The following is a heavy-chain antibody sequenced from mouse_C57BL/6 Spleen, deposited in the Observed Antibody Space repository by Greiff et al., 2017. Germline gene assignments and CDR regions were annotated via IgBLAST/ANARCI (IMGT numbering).Heavy chain of an antibody. CDR2: ISYDGRN. CDR1: GYSITRGSY. Sequence: EVQLVESGPGLVKPSQSLSLTCSVTGYSITRGSYWNWIRQFPGNKLEWMGYISYDGRNNYNPSLKNRSTITRDTSKNQFFLKLHAVTTEDTATDYCAREGSINGSSLWFAYWGQGTLVTVAA. V-gene: IGHV3-6*01. CDR3: AREGSINGSSLWFAY. J-gene: IGHJ3*01. D-gene: IGHD1-1*01.